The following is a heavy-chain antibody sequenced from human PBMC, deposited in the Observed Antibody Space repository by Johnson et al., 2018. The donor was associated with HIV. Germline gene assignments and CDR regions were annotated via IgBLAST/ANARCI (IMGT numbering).Heavy chain of an antibody. J-gene: IGHJ3*02. CDR1: GFTFSNAW. D-gene: IGHD4-17*01. CDR3: ARGRALRALDAFDI. V-gene: IGHV3-11*01. Sequence: QVQLVESGGGLVKPGGSLRLSCAVSGFTFSNAWMRWVRQAPGKGLEWVSYISSSGSTIYYADSVEGRFTISRDNAKNSLYLQMNSLRAEDTAVYYCARGRALRALDAFDIWGQGTMVTVSS. CDR2: ISSSGSTI.